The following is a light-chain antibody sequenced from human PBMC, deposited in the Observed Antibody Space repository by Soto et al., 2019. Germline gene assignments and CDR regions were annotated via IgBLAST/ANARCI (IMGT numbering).Light chain of an antibody. CDR2: KAS. CDR3: QQSFSAPLT. CDR1: HWIDDW. Sequence: DIPMTQSPSTLSASVGDRVTITCRASHWIDDWLAWYQQKPGKAPNLLINKASSVQAGFPSRFSGSGSGTDFTLTISSLQPEDFATYSCQQSFSAPLTFGGGTRVEI. V-gene: IGKV1-5*03. J-gene: IGKJ4*01.